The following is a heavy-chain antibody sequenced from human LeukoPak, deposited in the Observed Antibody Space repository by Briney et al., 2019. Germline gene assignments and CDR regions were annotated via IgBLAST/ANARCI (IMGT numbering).Heavy chain of an antibody. J-gene: IGHJ5*02. Sequence: SETLSLTCTLSGGSISSGTHYWGWVRQSPGKGLEWIGSSLTRGTTFYNPSLKSRVTLSTDTSNNQFSLRPSSVTAADTAVYYCARHDYDSLTGYTINWFDPWGQGTLVTVSS. CDR2: SLTRGTT. CDR3: ARHDYDSLTGYTINWFDP. D-gene: IGHD3-9*01. V-gene: IGHV4-39*01. CDR1: GGSISSGTHY.